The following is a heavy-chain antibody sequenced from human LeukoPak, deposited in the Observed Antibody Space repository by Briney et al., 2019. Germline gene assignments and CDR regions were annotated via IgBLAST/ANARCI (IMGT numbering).Heavy chain of an antibody. D-gene: IGHD6-13*01. J-gene: IGHJ4*02. V-gene: IGHV3-7*01. CDR3: ARDIEAAGLFLDY. CDR1: GFTLSSYW. CDR2: MKYDGSEK. Sequence: GGSLRLXCAASGFTLSSYWMSWVRLAPGKGLEWVANMKYDGSEKYYVDSVKGRFTISRDNAKNSLYLQMNSLRAEDTAVYYCARDIEAAGLFLDYWGQGTLVTVSS.